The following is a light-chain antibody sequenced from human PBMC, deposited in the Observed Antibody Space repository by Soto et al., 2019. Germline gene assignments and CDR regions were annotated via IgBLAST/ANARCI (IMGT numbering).Light chain of an antibody. J-gene: IGKJ2*01. Sequence: EIVLTQSPATLSLSPGERATLSCRASQSVSRYLAWYQQRPGQAPRLLIYDASNRATGIPDRFSGGWSETDFTRTISSLEPEDSAVYYCQQRNHWPLTCGQGTKLEIK. CDR3: QQRNHWPLT. CDR2: DAS. CDR1: QSVSRY. V-gene: IGKV3-11*01.